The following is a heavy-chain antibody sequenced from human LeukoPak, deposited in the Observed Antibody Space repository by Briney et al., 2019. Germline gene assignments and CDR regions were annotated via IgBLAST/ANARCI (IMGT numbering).Heavy chain of an antibody. V-gene: IGHV5-51*01. CDR2: IYPGDSDT. D-gene: IGHD2-2*01. CDR1: GYSFTSYW. J-gene: IGHJ6*02. Sequence: GESLKISCKGSGYSFTSYWIGWGRQMPGKGLEWMGIIYPGDSDTRYSPSFQGQVTISADKSISTAYLQWSSLKASDTAMYYCARLVPAASPRYYYGMDVWGQGTTVTVSS. CDR3: ARLVPAASPRYYYGMDV.